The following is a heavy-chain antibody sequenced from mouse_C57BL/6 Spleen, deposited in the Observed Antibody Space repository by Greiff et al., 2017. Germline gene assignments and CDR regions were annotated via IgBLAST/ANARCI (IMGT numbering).Heavy chain of an antibody. CDR3: AISDDDGRRYAMDY. CDR1: GYTFTSYW. Sequence: QVQLQQPGPELVKPGASVKVSCKASGYTFTSYWMNWVKQRPGQGLEWIGRIHPSDSDNNYNRKFKGKATLTVDKSSSTAYMQLSSLTSEDSAVYYCAISDDDGRRYAMDYWGQGTSVTVSS. J-gene: IGHJ4*01. V-gene: IGHV1-74*01. CDR2: IHPSDSDN. D-gene: IGHD2-4*01.